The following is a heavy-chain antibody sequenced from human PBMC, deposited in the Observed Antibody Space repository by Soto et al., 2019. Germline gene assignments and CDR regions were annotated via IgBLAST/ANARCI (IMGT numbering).Heavy chain of an antibody. CDR2: ISAYNGNT. V-gene: IGHV1-18*01. CDR3: ARASTLDYHYYYMDV. J-gene: IGHJ6*03. CDR1: GYTFTSYG. Sequence: ASVKVSCKASGYTFTSYGISWVRQAPGQGLEWMGWISAYNGNTNYAQKFQGRVTMTRDTSISTAYMELSSLRSEDTAVYYCARASTLDYHYYYMDVWGKGTTVTVSS.